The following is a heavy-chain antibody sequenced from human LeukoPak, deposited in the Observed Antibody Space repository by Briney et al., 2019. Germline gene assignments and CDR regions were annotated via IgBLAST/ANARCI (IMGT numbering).Heavy chain of an antibody. D-gene: IGHD3-3*01. CDR2: IYPGDSDT. J-gene: IGHJ4*02. CDR3: ARQNDFRLDY. V-gene: IGHV5-51*01. Sequence: GESLKISCKGSGYSFTSHWIGWVRQMPGKGLEWMGIIYPGDSDTRYSPSLQGQVTISVDTSIGTAYLQWSSLKASDTAIYYCARQNDFRLDYWGQGTLVTVSS. CDR1: GYSFTSHW.